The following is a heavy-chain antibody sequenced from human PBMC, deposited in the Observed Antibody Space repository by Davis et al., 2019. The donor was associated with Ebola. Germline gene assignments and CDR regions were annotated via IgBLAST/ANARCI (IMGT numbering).Heavy chain of an antibody. J-gene: IGHJ5*02. Sequence: QKLQGRVTMTTDTSTSTAYMELRSLRSDDTAVYYCARDLTTVTTNWFDPWGQGTLVTVSS. D-gene: IGHD4-17*01. CDR3: ARDLTTVTTNWFDP. V-gene: IGHV1-18*01.